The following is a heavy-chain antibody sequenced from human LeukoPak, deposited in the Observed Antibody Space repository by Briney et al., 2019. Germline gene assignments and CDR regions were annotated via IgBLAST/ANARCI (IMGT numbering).Heavy chain of an antibody. J-gene: IGHJ4*02. D-gene: IGHD5-24*01. V-gene: IGHV4-59*01. CDR2: IYYSGST. CDR3: ARVGDGYQGYYFDY. Sequence: SETLSLTCTVSGGSISSYYWSWIRQPPGKGLEWIGYIYYSGSTNYNPSLKSRVTISVDTSKNQFSLKLSSVTAADTAVYYCARVGDGYQGYYFDYWGQGTLVTVSS. CDR1: GGSISSYY.